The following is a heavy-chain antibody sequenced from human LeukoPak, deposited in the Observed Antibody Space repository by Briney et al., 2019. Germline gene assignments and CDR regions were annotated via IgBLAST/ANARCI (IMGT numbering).Heavy chain of an antibody. V-gene: IGHV3-48*02. Sequence: GGSLRLSCAASRFTFSSYSLNWVRQAPGKGLERVSYISSGGSTIYYADSVKGRFTISRDNARNSLYLQMDSLRDEDTAVYYCARDGYGDYLFDYWGQGTLVTVSS. CDR1: RFTFSSYS. J-gene: IGHJ4*02. CDR3: ARDGYGDYLFDY. D-gene: IGHD4-17*01. CDR2: ISSGGSTI.